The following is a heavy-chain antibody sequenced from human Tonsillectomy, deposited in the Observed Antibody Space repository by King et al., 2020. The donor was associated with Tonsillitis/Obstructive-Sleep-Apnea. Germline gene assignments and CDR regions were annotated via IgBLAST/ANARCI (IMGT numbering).Heavy chain of an antibody. Sequence: VQLQQWGAGLLKPSETLSLTCAVYGGSFSGYYWNWIRQPPGKGLEWIGEINHSGSTNYNPALRSRVSISVDTSKNQVSLKLSSVTAADTAVYYCARAGTCSSTSCHFDYWGQGTLVTVSS. CDR3: ARAGTCSSTSCHFDY. CDR1: GGSFSGYY. J-gene: IGHJ4*02. D-gene: IGHD2-2*01. CDR2: INHSGST. V-gene: IGHV4-34*01.